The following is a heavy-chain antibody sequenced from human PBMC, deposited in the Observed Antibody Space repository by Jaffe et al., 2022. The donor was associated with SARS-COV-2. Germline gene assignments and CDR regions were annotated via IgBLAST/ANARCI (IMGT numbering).Heavy chain of an antibody. J-gene: IGHJ6*02. CDR1: GFTFSSYS. V-gene: IGHV3-21*01. Sequence: EVQLVESGGGLVKPGGSLRLSCAASGFTFSSYSMNWVRQAPGKGLEWVSSISSSSSYIYYADSVKGRFTISRDNAKNSLYLQMNSLRAEDTAVYYCARDRVSNYDFWTVLYYGMDVWGQGTTVTVSS. CDR2: ISSSSSYI. D-gene: IGHD3-3*01. CDR3: ARDRVSNYDFWTVLYYGMDV.